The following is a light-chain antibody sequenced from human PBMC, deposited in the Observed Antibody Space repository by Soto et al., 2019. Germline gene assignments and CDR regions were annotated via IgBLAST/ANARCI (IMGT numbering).Light chain of an antibody. Sequence: QPLLSQPASVCGSPGQSITISCTETSSDIVHYNYVSWYQQHPGKSPKLMIYHFTYRPSGVSNRYSGPNTGNSSSLTISGLQADDEADYYCCTLTASHSYVFGSGTKVTVL. CDR1: SSDIVHYNY. CDR3: CTLTASHSYV. J-gene: IGLJ1*01. CDR2: HFT. V-gene: IGLV2-14*03.